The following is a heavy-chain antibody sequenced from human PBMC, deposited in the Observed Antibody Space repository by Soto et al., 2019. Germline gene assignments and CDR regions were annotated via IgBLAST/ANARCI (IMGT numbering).Heavy chain of an antibody. Sequence: PSETLSLTYAVYGGSFSGYYWSWIRQPPRKGLEWIGEINHSGSTNYNPSLKSRVTISVDTSKNQFSLKLSSVTAAYTAVYYCARDRSGGSCYGIDYWGQGTLVTVS. J-gene: IGHJ4*02. CDR1: GGSFSGYY. CDR3: ARDRSGGSCYGIDY. V-gene: IGHV4-34*01. CDR2: INHSGST. D-gene: IGHD2-15*01.